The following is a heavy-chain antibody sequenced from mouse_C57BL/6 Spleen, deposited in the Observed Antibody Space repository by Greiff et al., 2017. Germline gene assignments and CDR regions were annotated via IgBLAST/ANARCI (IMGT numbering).Heavy chain of an antibody. Sequence: EVQLVESGGGLVKPGGSLKLSCAASGFTFSSYAMSWVRQTPEQRLEWVATISDGGSYTYYPDNVKGRFTISRDNAKNNLYLQMSHLKSEDTAMYYCARDPGSSYGQYYFDYWGQGTTLTVSS. CDR3: ARDPGSSYGQYYFDY. D-gene: IGHD1-1*01. CDR1: GFTFSSYA. CDR2: ISDGGSYT. V-gene: IGHV5-4*01. J-gene: IGHJ2*01.